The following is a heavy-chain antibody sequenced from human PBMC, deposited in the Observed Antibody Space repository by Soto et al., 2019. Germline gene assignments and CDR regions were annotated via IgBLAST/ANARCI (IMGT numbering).Heavy chain of an antibody. D-gene: IGHD3-10*01. Sequence: SETLSLTCTVSGGSISSYYWSWIRHPAGKGLEWIGRIYTSGSTNYNPSLKSRVTMSVDTSKNQFSLKLSSVTAADTAVYYCARESFEGWFGELGIGYYGMDVWGQGTTVTVSS. J-gene: IGHJ6*02. V-gene: IGHV4-4*07. CDR2: IYTSGST. CDR1: GGSISSYY. CDR3: ARESFEGWFGELGIGYYGMDV.